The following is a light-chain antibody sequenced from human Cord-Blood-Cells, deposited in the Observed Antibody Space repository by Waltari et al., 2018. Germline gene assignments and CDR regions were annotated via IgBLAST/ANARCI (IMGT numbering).Light chain of an antibody. CDR3: QQYGSSPYT. CDR1: QSVNSNY. J-gene: IGKJ2*01. V-gene: IGKV3-20*01. Sequence: DIVLTQSPGTLSLSPGESATLSCRASQSVNSNYLAWYQQKPGQAPRLLIYGASSRATGIPDRFSGSGSGTDFTLTISRLEPEDFAVYYCQQYGSSPYTFGQGTKLEIK. CDR2: GAS.